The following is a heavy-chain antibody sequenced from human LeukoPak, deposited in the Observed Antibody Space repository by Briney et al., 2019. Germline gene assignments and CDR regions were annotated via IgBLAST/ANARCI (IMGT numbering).Heavy chain of an antibody. CDR3: AKDSVLGGLPYPPGDY. D-gene: IGHD2-2*02. Sequence: PGGSLRLSCAASGFTFSSYAMHWVRQAPGKGLEWVADISYDGSNKNYADSVKGLFTISRDNSKNTLYLQMNSLRAEDTAVYYCAKDSVLGGLPYPPGDYWGQGTLVTVSS. J-gene: IGHJ4*02. CDR2: ISYDGSNK. V-gene: IGHV3-30*04. CDR1: GFTFSSYA.